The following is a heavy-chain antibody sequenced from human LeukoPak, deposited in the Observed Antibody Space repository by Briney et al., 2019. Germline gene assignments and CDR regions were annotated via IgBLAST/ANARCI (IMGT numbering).Heavy chain of an antibody. CDR2: VDHTGST. CDR1: DDSITMYY. J-gene: IGHJ6*03. CDR3: ARGRVSSSTWYSTYYYYFYMDV. Sequence: SETLSLTCSVSDDSITMYYWTWIRQPPGKGLEWIGYVDHTGSTNFNPSLNGRASISRDTTKNLFSLRLRSVTAADTAVYFCARGRVSSSTWYSTYYYYFYMDVWGKGTTVTVSS. D-gene: IGHD1-1*01. V-gene: IGHV4-59*01.